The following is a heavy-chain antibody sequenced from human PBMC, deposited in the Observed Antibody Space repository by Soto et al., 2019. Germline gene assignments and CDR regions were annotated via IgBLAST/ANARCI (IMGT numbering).Heavy chain of an antibody. CDR3: VRDRTNHDY. CDR2: ISTYNGDS. D-gene: IGHD2-8*01. Sequence: ASVKVSCKTSGYTFTNYDISWVRQAPGQGLEWMGWISTYNGDSNYEQSLQGRVTMTTDTSTSTAYMELRSLKSDDTAVYYCVRDRTNHDYWGQGTLVTVSS. V-gene: IGHV1-18*01. J-gene: IGHJ4*02. CDR1: GYTFTNYD.